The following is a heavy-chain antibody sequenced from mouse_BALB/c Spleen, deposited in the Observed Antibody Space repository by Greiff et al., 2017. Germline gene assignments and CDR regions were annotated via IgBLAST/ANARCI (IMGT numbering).Heavy chain of an antibody. V-gene: IGHV1S81*02. Sequence: QVQLQQSGAELVKPGASVKLSCKASGYTFTSYWMHWVKQRPGQGLEWIGEINPSNGRTNYNEKFKSKATLTVDKSSSTAYMQLSSLTSEDSAVYYCARYYYGSSYGYFDYWGQGTTLTVSS. D-gene: IGHD1-1*01. CDR2: INPSNGRT. CDR3: ARYYYGSSYGYFDY. J-gene: IGHJ2*01. CDR1: GYTFTSYW.